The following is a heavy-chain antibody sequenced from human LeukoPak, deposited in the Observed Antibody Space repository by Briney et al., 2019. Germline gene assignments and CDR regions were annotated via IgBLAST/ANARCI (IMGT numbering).Heavy chain of an antibody. CDR2: IRYEGSNK. V-gene: IGHV3-30*02. D-gene: IGHD3-22*01. CDR1: GFTFSSSG. J-gene: IGHJ4*02. Sequence: PGGSLRLSCAASGFTFSSSGMHWVRQAPGKGLEWVAFIRYEGSNKYYVDSVKGRFTISRDNSKNTLYLQMNSLRAEDTAVYYCVKPMLEQAYYYDSSGYYPYWGQGTLVTVSS. CDR3: VKPMLEQAYYYDSSGYYPY.